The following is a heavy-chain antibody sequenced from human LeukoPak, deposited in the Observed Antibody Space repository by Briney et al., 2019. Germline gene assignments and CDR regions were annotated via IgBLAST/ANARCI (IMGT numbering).Heavy chain of an antibody. V-gene: IGHV1-46*01. Sequence: KFQGRVTMTRDTSTSTVYMELSSLRSEDTAVYYCARGRTIRPGDYWGQGTLVTVSS. CDR3: ARGRTIRPGDY. D-gene: IGHD1/OR15-1a*01. J-gene: IGHJ4*02.